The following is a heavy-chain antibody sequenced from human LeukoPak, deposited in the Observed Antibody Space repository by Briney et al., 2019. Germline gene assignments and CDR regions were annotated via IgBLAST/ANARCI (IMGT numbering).Heavy chain of an antibody. CDR2: IYTSGST. V-gene: IGHV4-61*02. D-gene: IGHD3-22*01. CDR3: ARVSYDSSGYGSYFDD. J-gene: IGHJ4*02. Sequence: PSETLSLTCTVSGGSISSGSYYWSWIRQPAGKGLEWIGRIYTSGSTNYNPSLKSRVTIPVDTSKNQFSLKLSSVTAADTAVYYCARVSYDSSGYGSYFDDWGQGPLVTVSS. CDR1: GGSISSGSYY.